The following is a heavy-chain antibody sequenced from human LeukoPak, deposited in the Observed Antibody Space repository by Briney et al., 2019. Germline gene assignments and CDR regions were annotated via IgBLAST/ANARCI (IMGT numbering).Heavy chain of an antibody. Sequence: ASVKVSCKASGYTFTTYTIHWVRQAPGHRLEWMGWINAGNGNTKYSQKFQGRVTITRDTSASTAYMELSGLRSEDTAVYYCARDLARGTEMIITTLFDYWGQGTLVTVSS. V-gene: IGHV1-3*01. D-gene: IGHD3-22*01. CDR2: INAGNGNT. CDR1: GYTFTTYT. J-gene: IGHJ4*02. CDR3: ARDLARGTEMIITTLFDY.